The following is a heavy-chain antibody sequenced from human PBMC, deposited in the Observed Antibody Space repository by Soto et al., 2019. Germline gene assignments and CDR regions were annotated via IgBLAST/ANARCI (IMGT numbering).Heavy chain of an antibody. CDR1: GGTFSSYA. CDR3: ARGGIELPDYYYFDY. Sequence: SVKVSCKASGGTFSSYAISWVRQAPGQGLEWMGGIIPIFGTANYAQKFKGRVTITADESTSTAYMELSSLRSEDTALYYCARGGIELPDYYYFDYWGQGTLVTVSS. D-gene: IGHD4-17*01. V-gene: IGHV1-69*13. J-gene: IGHJ4*02. CDR2: IIPIFGTA.